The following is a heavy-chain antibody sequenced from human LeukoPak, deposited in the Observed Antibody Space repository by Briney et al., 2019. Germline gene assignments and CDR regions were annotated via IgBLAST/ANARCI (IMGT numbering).Heavy chain of an antibody. CDR2: IYYSGST. J-gene: IGHJ5*02. V-gene: IGHV4-59*08. Sequence: PSETLSLTCTVYGGSISSYYWSWIRQPPGKGLEWIGYIYYSGSTNYNPSLKSRVTISVDTSKNQFSLKLSSVTAADTAVYYCAGLTSGYGSPFDPWGQGTLVTVSS. CDR3: AGLTSGYGSPFDP. D-gene: IGHD5-12*01. CDR1: GGSISSYY.